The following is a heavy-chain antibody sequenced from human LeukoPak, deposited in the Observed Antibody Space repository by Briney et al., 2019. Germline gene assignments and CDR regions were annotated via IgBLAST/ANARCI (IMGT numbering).Heavy chain of an antibody. CDR2: ISSSSSYI. J-gene: IGHJ5*02. D-gene: IGHD2-15*01. V-gene: IGHV3-21*01. CDR1: GFTFSSHS. CDR3: AREGYCSSGSCGWFDP. Sequence: GGSLRLSCAASGFTFSSHSMNWVRQAPGKGLEWVSSISSSSSYIYYADSVKGRFTISRDNAKNSLYLQMNSLRAEDTAVYYCAREGYCSSGSCGWFDPWGQGTLVTVSS.